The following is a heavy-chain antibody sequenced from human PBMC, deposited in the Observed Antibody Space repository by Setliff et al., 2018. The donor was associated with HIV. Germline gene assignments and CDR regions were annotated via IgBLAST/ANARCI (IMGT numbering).Heavy chain of an antibody. Sequence: GGSLRLSCAASGFTFDDYGMNWVRQAPGKGLEWVSSINWNGGSTGYADSVKGRFTISRDNAKKSLYLQMNSLRAEDTAVYYCGIRISISVIWTFDYWGQGMLVTVSS. CDR3: GIRISISVIWTFDY. J-gene: IGHJ4*02. CDR2: INWNGGST. V-gene: IGHV3-20*04. CDR1: GFTFDDYG. D-gene: IGHD3-3*01.